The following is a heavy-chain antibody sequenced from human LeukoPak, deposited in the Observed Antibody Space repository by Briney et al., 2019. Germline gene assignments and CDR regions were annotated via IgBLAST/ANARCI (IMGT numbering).Heavy chain of an antibody. V-gene: IGHV4-61*02. J-gene: IGHJ5*02. CDR3: ARGVPAAGTNWFDP. CDR1: GGSISSGSYY. Sequence: SQTLSLTCTVSGGSISSGSYYWRWIRQPAGKGLEWIGRIYTSGSTNYNPSLKSRVTISVDTSKNQFSLKLSSVTAADTAVYYCARGVPAAGTNWFDPWGQGTLVTVSS. D-gene: IGHD6-13*01. CDR2: IYTSGST.